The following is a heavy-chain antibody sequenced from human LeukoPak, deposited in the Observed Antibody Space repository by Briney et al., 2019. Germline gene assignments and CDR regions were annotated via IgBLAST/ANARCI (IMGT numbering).Heavy chain of an antibody. V-gene: IGHV3-23*01. D-gene: IGHD6-19*01. Sequence: GGALRLSCAASGFTFSSYGMHWVRQAPGKGLEWVSAISGSGGSTYYADSVKGRFTISRDNSKNTLYLQMNSLRAEDTAVYYCAKDRGSGWYGTDYFDYWGQGTLVTVSS. CDR2: ISGSGGST. CDR3: AKDRGSGWYGTDYFDY. CDR1: GFTFSSYG. J-gene: IGHJ4*02.